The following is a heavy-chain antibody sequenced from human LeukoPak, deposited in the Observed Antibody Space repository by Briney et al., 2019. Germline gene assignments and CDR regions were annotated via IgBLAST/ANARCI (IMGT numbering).Heavy chain of an antibody. V-gene: IGHV3-72*01. CDR1: GFTFSGHY. CDR3: GRRDCSGGSCYVGAY. Sequence: GGSLRLSCAASGFTFSGHYMDWVRQAPGKGLEWVGRIRNKANSYTTEYAASVKGRFSISRDDSKNSLYLQMNSLKTEDTAVYYCGRRDCSGGSCYVGAYWGQGTLVTVSS. CDR2: IRNKANSYTT. J-gene: IGHJ4*02. D-gene: IGHD2-15*01.